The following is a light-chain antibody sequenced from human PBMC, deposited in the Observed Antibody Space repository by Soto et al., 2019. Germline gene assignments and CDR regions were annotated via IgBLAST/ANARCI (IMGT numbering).Light chain of an antibody. V-gene: IGKV4-1*01. Sequence: DIVMTQSPDSLAVSLGERATINCKSSQSVLYSSNNKNYLAGYKQKPGQPPKLLISWASTRESGVPDRFSGSGSGTNFTLTTSSLQAEDVAVYYCQQYYSTLITFGQGTRMEIK. CDR2: WAS. CDR1: QSVLYSSNNKNY. CDR3: QQYYSTLIT. J-gene: IGKJ5*01.